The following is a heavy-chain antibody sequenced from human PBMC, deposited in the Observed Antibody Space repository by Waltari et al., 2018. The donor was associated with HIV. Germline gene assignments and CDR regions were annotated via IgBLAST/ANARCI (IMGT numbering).Heavy chain of an antibody. CDR2: IIPIFGTA. J-gene: IGHJ4*02. V-gene: IGHV1-69*01. CDR3: ASGLGIVALED. D-gene: IGHD5-12*01. Sequence: QVQPVQSGAEVKKPGSSVQVSCKASGGTSSRYLISWVQQAPGQGLEWMGGIIPIFGTANYAQKFQGRVTITADESTSTAYMELSSLRSEDTAVYYCASGLGIVALEDWGQGTLVTVSS. CDR1: GGTSSRYL.